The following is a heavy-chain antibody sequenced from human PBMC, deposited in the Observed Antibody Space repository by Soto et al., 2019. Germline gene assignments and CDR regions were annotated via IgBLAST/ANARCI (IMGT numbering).Heavy chain of an antibody. J-gene: IGHJ4*02. Sequence: GGSLILSCAAAGFIFSNYWRSWVRQAPGKGLEWVANIKHDGNEKYYVDSVKGRFTISRDNAKNSLYLQMDSLRVEDTALYYCFNVAFGYWGRGTLVTVSS. CDR3: FNVAFGY. CDR1: GFIFSNYW. V-gene: IGHV3-7*01. CDR2: IKHDGNEK.